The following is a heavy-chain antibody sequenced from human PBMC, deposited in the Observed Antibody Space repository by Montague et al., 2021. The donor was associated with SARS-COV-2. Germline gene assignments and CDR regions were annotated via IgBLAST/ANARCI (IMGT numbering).Heavy chain of an antibody. CDR1: GGSISNYY. J-gene: IGHJ6*02. Sequence: SDTLSLTCTLSGGSISNYYWTWIRQPAGKGLEWIGRLYTSGSTTYNPSLKSRVTMSVDTSKNQFSLNVTSVTAADTAIYYCARESGYSSGWRYYYVMDVWGQGTTITVS. V-gene: IGHV4-4*07. CDR2: LYTSGST. D-gene: IGHD6-19*01. CDR3: ARESGYSSGWRYYYVMDV.